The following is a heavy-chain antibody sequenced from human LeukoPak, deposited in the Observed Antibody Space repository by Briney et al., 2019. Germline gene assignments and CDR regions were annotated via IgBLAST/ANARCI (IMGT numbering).Heavy chain of an antibody. Sequence: ASVKVSCKVSGYTLTELSMHWVRQAPGKGLEWMGGFDPEDGETIYAQKFQGRVTMTEDTSTDTTYMELSSLRSEDTAVYYCATDADYGGQFFDYWGQGTLVTVSS. CDR3: ATDADYGGQFFDY. D-gene: IGHD4-23*01. V-gene: IGHV1-24*01. CDR1: GYTLTELS. J-gene: IGHJ4*02. CDR2: FDPEDGET.